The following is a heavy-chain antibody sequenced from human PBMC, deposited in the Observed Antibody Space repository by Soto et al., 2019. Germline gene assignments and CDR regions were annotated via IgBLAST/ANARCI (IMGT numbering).Heavy chain of an antibody. Sequence: GESLKISCKGSGYTFTGYWIVWVRQMPGNGLEWMGNIYPDDSETRYSPSFQGQVTISVDKSISTAYLQWSSLKASDTAMYYCARRRYQFYGMGVWGQGTTVTVSS. J-gene: IGHJ6*02. CDR3: ARRRYQFYGMGV. CDR1: GYTFTGYW. D-gene: IGHD1-20*01. CDR2: IYPDDSET. V-gene: IGHV5-51*01.